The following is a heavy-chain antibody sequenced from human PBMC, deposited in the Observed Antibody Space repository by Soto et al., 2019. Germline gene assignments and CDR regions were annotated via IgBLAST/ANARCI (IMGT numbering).Heavy chain of an antibody. CDR1: GFTFSDEY. CDR2: ISSSGGTI. J-gene: IGHJ4*02. CDR3: ARASSPRDPWLGY. Sequence: GGSLRLSCGDSGFTFSDEYMSWIRQAPGKGLERVSYISSSGGTIYYADSVKGRFTISRDNAKNSLFLQMNHLRADDTAGYWCARASSPRDPWLGYWVQGTLVTVAS. V-gene: IGHV3-11*01. D-gene: IGHD5-18*01.